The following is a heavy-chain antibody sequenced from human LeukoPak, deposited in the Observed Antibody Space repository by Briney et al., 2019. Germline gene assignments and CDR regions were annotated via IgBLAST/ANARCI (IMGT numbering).Heavy chain of an antibody. CDR1: GFTFSSSA. CDR2: ISNNGGYT. D-gene: IGHD2-15*01. V-gene: IGHV3-23*01. J-gene: IGHJ4*02. CDR3: AKQLGYCSDGSCYFPY. Sequence: GGSLRLSCAGSGFTFSSSAMSWVRQAPGKGLEWVSAISNNGGYTYYADSVQGRFTISRDNSKSTLCLQMNSLRAEDTAVYYCAKQLGYCSDGSCYFPYWGQGALVTVSS.